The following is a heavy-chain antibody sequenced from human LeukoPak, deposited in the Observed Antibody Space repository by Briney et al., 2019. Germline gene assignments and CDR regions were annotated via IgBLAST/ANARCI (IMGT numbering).Heavy chain of an antibody. V-gene: IGHV5-51*01. D-gene: IGHD5-18*01. CDR1: GYSFTSYW. CDR3: ARRGTAMDY. J-gene: IGHJ4*02. CDR2: IYPGDSDT. Sequence: GESLKISCEGSGYSFTSYWIAWVRQMPGKGLEWMGIIYPGDSDTKYSPSFQGQVTISADKSINTAYLQWSSLEASDTAMYFCARRGTAMDYWGQGTLVTVSS.